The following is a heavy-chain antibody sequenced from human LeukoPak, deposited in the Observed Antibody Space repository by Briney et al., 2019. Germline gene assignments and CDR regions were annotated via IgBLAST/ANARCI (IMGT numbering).Heavy chain of an antibody. Sequence: SETLSLTCTVSGGSISPYYWSWIRQPPGKGLEWIGYIYYSGSTNYNPSLKSRVTISVDTSKTQFSLRLSSVTAADTAMYYCARHKIWGFGDTEPYYYYYMDVWGKGTTVTISS. CDR2: IYYSGST. D-gene: IGHD3-10*01. V-gene: IGHV4-59*01. CDR1: GGSISPYY. CDR3: ARHKIWGFGDTEPYYYYYMDV. J-gene: IGHJ6*03.